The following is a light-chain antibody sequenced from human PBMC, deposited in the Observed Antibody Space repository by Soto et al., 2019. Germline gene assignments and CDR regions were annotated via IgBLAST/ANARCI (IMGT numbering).Light chain of an antibody. CDR2: EVT. CDR3: SSYTNINTRACV. CDR1: SGDIGSYNR. J-gene: IGLJ1*01. V-gene: IGLV2-14*01. Sequence: QSAPTQPASVSGSPGQSITISCTGTSGDIGSYNRVSWYQQHPGKAPKLIIYEVTDRPSGVSNRFSGSKSGNTASLTISGLQAEDEAEYYCSSYTNINTRACVFGTGTKLTV.